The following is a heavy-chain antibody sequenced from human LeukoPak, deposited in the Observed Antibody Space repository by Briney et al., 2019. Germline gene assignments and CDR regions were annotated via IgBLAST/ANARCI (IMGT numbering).Heavy chain of an antibody. CDR3: ARANDGDAYYFDY. D-gene: IGHD7-27*01. V-gene: IGHV4-31*03. J-gene: IGHJ4*02. CDR1: GGSISSGGYY. Sequence: SETLSLTCTVSGGSISSGGYYWSWIRQHPGKGLEWIRYIYNNGSTHYSPSLKSRVTISVDTSKNQFSLKLSSVTAADTAVYYCARANDGDAYYFDYWGQGTLVTVSS. CDR2: IYNNGST.